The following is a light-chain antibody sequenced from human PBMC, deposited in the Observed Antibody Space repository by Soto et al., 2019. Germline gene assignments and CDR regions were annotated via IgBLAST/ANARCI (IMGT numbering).Light chain of an antibody. CDR2: AAS. CDR3: QQSYNAPSSVT. CDR1: ENIRTY. V-gene: IGKV1-39*01. J-gene: IGKJ1*01. Sequence: DIQMTQSPSSLSASVGDRVTITCRASENIRTYLTWYQQRPGTAPKLLIYAASTLQSGVPSRFSGSGSGTEFNLTIGSLQPEDFATYYSQQSYNAPSSVTFGPGTKVAV.